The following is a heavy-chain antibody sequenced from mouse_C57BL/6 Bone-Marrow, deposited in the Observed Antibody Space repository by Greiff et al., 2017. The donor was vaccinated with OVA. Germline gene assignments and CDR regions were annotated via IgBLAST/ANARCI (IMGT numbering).Heavy chain of an antibody. CDR3: ARWGDFAWFAY. Sequence: VQLQQSGPELVKPGASVKISCKASGYTFTDYYMNWVKQSHGKSLEWIGDINPNNGGTSYNQKFKGKATLTVDKSSSTAYMELRSLTSEDSAVYYCARWGDFAWFAYWGQGTLVTVSA. J-gene: IGHJ3*01. CDR2: INPNNGGT. CDR1: GYTFTDYY. V-gene: IGHV1-26*01.